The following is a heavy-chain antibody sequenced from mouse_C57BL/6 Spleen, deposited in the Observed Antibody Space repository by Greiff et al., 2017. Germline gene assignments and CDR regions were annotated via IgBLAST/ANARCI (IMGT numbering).Heavy chain of an antibody. CDR1: GYTFTSYW. CDR2: IYPGSGST. D-gene: IGHD3-2*02. J-gene: IGHJ1*03. Sequence: QVQLKQPGAELVKPGASVKMSCKASGYTFTSYWITWVKQRPGQGLEWIGDIYPGSGSTNYNEKFKSKATLTVDTSSSTAYMQLSSLTSEDSAVYYCARDSSGYWYFDVWGTGATVTVSS. V-gene: IGHV1-55*01. CDR3: ARDSSGYWYFDV.